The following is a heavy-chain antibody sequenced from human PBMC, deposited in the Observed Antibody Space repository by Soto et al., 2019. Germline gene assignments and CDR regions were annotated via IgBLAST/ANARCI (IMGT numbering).Heavy chain of an antibody. CDR2: IYYSGST. CDR1: GGSISSSSYY. J-gene: IGHJ4*02. V-gene: IGHV4-39*01. Sequence: QLQLQESGPGLVKPSETLSLTCSVSGGSISSSSYYWGWIRQPPGKGLEWIGNIYYSGSTYYNPSLKCRVTISVETSKNQFSLQLSSVPAADTAVYYCARRELFDILTGYYHFAYRGQGTRVTVSS. CDR3: ARRELFDILTGYYHFAY. D-gene: IGHD3-9*01.